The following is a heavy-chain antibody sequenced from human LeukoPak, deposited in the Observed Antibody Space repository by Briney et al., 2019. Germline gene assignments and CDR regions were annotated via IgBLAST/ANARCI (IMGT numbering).Heavy chain of an antibody. CDR2: ISDIGSI. Sequence: SEALSLTCTVSGSSISSYYWSWIRQPPGKGLEWIAYISDIGSINYNPSLKSRVTISLDTSENQFSLKLSSVTAADTAVYYCAGHHPRNTVDFWGQGTLVTVPS. J-gene: IGHJ4*02. CDR1: GSSISSYY. D-gene: IGHD2-8*02. V-gene: IGHV4-59*08. CDR3: AGHHPRNTVDF.